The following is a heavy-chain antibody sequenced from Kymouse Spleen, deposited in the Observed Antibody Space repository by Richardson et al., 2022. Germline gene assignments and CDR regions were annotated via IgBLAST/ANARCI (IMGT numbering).Heavy chain of an antibody. D-gene: IGHD2-2*02. J-gene: IGHJ4*02. V-gene: IGHV4-39*01. Sequence: QLQLQESGPGLVKPSETLSLTCTVSGGSISSSSYYWGWIRQPPGKGLEWIGSIYYSGSTYYNPSLKSRVTISVDTSKNQFSLKLSSVTAADTAVYYCARGPSCSSTSCFFDYWGQGTLVTVSS. CDR2: IYYSGST. CDR3: ARGPSCSSTSCFFDY. CDR1: GGSISSSSYY.